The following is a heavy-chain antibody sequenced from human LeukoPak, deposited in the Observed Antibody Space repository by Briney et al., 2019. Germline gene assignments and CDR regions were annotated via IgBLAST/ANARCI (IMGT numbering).Heavy chain of an antibody. CDR2: ISSSGSTI. CDR3: ARAHRPMAFYYYMDV. D-gene: IGHD3-10*01. J-gene: IGHJ6*03. V-gene: IGHV3-11*04. CDR1: GFTFSDYY. Sequence: GRSLRLSCAASGFTFSDYYMSWIRQAPGKGLEWVSYISSSGSTIYYADSVKGRFTISRDNAKNSLYLQMNSLRAEDTAVYYCARAHRPMAFYYYMDVWGKGTTVTVSS.